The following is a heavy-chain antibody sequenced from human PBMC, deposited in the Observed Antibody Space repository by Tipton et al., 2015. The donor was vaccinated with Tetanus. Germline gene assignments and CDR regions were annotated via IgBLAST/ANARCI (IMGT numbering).Heavy chain of an antibody. CDR3: AKGHAPRDDYCYGMDV. Sequence: SLRLSCAASGFTFDDYAMHWVRQAPGKGLEWVSGISWNSGSIGYADSVKGRFTISRDNAKNSLYLQMNSLRAEDTALYYCAKGHAPRDDYCYGMDVWGQGTTVTVSS. CDR1: GFTFDDYA. CDR2: ISWNSGSI. V-gene: IGHV3-9*01. J-gene: IGHJ6*02.